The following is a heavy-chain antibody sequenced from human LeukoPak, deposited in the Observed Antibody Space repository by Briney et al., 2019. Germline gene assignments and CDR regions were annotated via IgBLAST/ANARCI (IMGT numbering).Heavy chain of an antibody. V-gene: IGHV1-18*01. CDR2: ISAYNGNT. CDR3: ASTGEMYRSGWYFDY. CDR1: GHTSTSYG. J-gene: IGHJ4*02. Sequence: ASVKVSCKASGHTSTSYGISWVRQAPGQGLEWMGWISAYNGNTNYAQKLQGRVTVTTDTSTSTAYMELRSLRSDDTAVYYCASTGEMYRSGWYFDYWGQGTLVTVSS. D-gene: IGHD6-19*01.